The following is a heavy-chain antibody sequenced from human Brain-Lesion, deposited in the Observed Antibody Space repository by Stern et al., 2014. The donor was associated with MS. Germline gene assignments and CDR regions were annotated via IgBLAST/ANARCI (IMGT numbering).Heavy chain of an antibody. D-gene: IGHD3-10*01. CDR1: GFTFNNAW. V-gene: IGHV3-15*01. J-gene: IGHJ4*02. CDR3: GADVSYQGSGEIDF. Sequence: EAQLVESGGGLVKPGGSLRLSCAVSGFTFNNAWMSWVRPAPGKGLQWIRRIKFNAAETAYAAPVKGRFIISRDESKTTLFLQMNGLITEDTAVYFCGADVSYQGSGEIDFWGQGTLVTVSS. CDR2: IKFNAAETA.